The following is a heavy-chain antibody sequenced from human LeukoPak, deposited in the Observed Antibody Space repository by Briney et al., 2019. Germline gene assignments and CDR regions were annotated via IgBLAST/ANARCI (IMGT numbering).Heavy chain of an antibody. CDR2: INHSGST. CDR1: GGSFSGYY. D-gene: IGHD6-13*01. V-gene: IGHV4-34*01. CDR3: AVRYSSLIVWFGP. J-gene: IGHJ5*02. Sequence: SETLSLTCAVYGGSFSGYYWSWIRRPPGKGLEWIGEINHSGSTNYNPSLKSRVTISVDTSKNQFSLKLSSMTAADTAVYYCAVRYSSLIVWFGPWGQGTLVTVSS.